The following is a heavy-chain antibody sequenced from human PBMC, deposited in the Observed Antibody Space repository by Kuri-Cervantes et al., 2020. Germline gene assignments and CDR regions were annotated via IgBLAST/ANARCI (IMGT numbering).Heavy chain of an antibody. D-gene: IGHD6-19*01. CDR1: GYTFTSYG. CDR2: ISAYNGNT. J-gene: IGHJ3*02. V-gene: IGHV1-18*01. Sequence: ASVKVSCKDSGYTFTSYGISWVRQAPGQGPEWMGWISAYNGNTNYAQKPQGRVTMTTDTSTSTAYMELRSLRSDDTAVYYCARDGGAVANDAFDIWGQGTMVTVSS. CDR3: ARDGGAVANDAFDI.